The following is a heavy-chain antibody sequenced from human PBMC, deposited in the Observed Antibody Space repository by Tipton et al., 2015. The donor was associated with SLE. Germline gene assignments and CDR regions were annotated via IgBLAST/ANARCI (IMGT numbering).Heavy chain of an antibody. CDR2: ISAYNGNT. V-gene: IGHV1-18*04. CDR1: GYSFTSYG. J-gene: IGHJ4*02. Sequence: QVQLVQSGAEVKKPGESLRISCKGSGYSFTSYGISWVRQAPGQGLEWMGWISAYNGNTNYAQKLQGRVTMTTDTSTSTAYMELRSLRSDDTAVYYCARDTRFLAWLLPFDYWGQGTLVTVSS. D-gene: IGHD3-3*01. CDR3: ARDTRFLAWLLPFDY.